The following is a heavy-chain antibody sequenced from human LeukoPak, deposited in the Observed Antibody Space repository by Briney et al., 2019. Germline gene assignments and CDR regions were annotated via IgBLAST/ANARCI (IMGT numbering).Heavy chain of an antibody. J-gene: IGHJ6*02. CDR2: IWYDGSNK. V-gene: IGHV3-33*01. CDR1: GFTFSSYG. D-gene: IGHD7-27*01. CDR3: ARDDGLTGDLGWGYYYGMDV. Sequence: GGSLRLSCAASGFTFSSYGMHWVRQAPGKGLEWVAVIWYDGSNKYYADSVKGRFTISRDNSKNTLYLQMDSLRAEDTAVYYCARDDGLTGDLGWGYYYGMDVWGQGTTVTVSS.